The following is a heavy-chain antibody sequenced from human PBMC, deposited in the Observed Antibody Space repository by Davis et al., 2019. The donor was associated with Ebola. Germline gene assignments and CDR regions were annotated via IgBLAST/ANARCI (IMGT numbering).Heavy chain of an antibody. J-gene: IGHJ4*02. CDR1: GGSFSGYY. CDR2: INHSGST. D-gene: IGHD5-12*01. CDR3: ARGGVGYSGYHDY. V-gene: IGHV4-34*01. Sequence: MPSETLSLTCAVYGGSFSGYYWSWIRQPPGKGLEWIGEINHSGSTNYNPSLKSRVTISVDTSKNQFSLKLSSVTAADTAVYYCARGGVGYSGYHDYWGQGTLVTVSS.